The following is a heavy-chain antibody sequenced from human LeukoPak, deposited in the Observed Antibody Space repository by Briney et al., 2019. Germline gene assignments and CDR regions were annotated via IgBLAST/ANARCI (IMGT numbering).Heavy chain of an antibody. CDR3: ARGAVADYYFHY. D-gene: IGHD6-19*01. J-gene: IGHJ4*02. V-gene: IGHV3-21*01. Sequence: SGGSLRLSCAASGFTFSWYWMSWVRQAPGKGLEWVSSISSSSSYIYYADSVKGRFTISRDNAKNSLYLQMNSLRAEDTAVYYCARGAVADYYFHYWGQGTLVTVSS. CDR2: ISSSSSYI. CDR1: GFTFSWYW.